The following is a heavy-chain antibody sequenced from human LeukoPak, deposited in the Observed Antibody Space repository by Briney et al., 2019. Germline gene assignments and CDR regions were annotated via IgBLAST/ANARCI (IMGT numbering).Heavy chain of an antibody. CDR2: IDPNSGGT. Sequence: ASVKVSCKASGYTFTGYYMHWVRQAPGQGLEWMGCIDPNSGGTHYAQKFQGRVTRTRDTSISTVYMELSRMSSDDTAVFYCARVGTLWFGDATTFDYWGQGALVTVSS. V-gene: IGHV1-2*02. CDR3: ARVGTLWFGDATTFDY. J-gene: IGHJ4*02. D-gene: IGHD3-10*01. CDR1: GYTFTGYY.